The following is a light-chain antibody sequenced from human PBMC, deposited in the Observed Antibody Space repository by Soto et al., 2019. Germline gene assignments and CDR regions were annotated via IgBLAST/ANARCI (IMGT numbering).Light chain of an antibody. CDR2: GNR. CDR3: QAYDYSLTASV. Sequence: QSVLTQPPSVSGAPGQRVTLSCTGNTSNLGAGYDVHWYQQLPGAAPKLVIFGNRNRPSGVPERFSGSKSGTSASLAITGLQAEDEDDYYCQAYDYSLTASVFGGGTKVTVL. CDR1: TSNLGAGYD. J-gene: IGLJ3*02. V-gene: IGLV1-40*01.